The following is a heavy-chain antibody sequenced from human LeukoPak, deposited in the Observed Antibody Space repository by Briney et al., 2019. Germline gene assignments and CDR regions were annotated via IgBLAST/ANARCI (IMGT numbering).Heavy chain of an antibody. D-gene: IGHD3-16*02. CDR3: ARDRAVRYFDY. Sequence: PGGSLRLSCAASGFTFSSYAMSWVRQAPGKGLEWVSGISGSGRSAFYADSVKGRFTISRDNSKNTLYLEMNSLRAEDTAVYYCARDRAVRYFDYWGQGTLVTVSS. V-gene: IGHV3-23*01. CDR2: ISGSGRSA. J-gene: IGHJ4*02. CDR1: GFTFSSYA.